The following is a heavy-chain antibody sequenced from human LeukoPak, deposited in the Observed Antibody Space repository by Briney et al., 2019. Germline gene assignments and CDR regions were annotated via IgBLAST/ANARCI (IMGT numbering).Heavy chain of an antibody. CDR1: GGSFSGYY. CDR3: ARGRLLWFGELLLPKYYYYYYGMDV. V-gene: IGHV4-34*01. Sequence: SETLSLTCAVYGGSFSGYYWSWIRQPPGKGLEWIGEINHSGSTNYNPSLKSRVAISVDTSKNQFSLKLSSVTAADTAVYYCARGRLLWFGELLLPKYYYYYYGMDVWGQGTRSPSP. D-gene: IGHD3-10*01. J-gene: IGHJ6*02. CDR2: INHSGST.